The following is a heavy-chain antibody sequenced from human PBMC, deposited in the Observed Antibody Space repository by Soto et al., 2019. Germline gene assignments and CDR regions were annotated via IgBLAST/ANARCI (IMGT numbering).Heavy chain of an antibody. CDR2: IYYSGST. CDR1: GGSISSGGYY. V-gene: IGHV4-31*03. J-gene: IGHJ4*02. CDR3: AKLPLVLALGFDY. Sequence: SETLSLTCTVSGGSISSGGYYWSWIRQHPGKGLEWIGYIYYSGSTYYNPSLKSRVTISVDTSKNQFSLKLSSVTAADTAVYYCAKLPLVLALGFDYWGQGTLVTVSS.